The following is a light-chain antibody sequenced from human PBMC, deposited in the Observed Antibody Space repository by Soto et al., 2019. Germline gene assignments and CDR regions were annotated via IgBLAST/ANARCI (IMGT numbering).Light chain of an antibody. Sequence: QSVLTQPRSVSGSPGQSVTISCTGTSSDVGGYNFVSWYQHHPGKAPKLMIYNVIQRPSGVPDRFSASKSGNTASLTISGLEAEDAADYCCCSYAGSYTYVFGTGTKVTVL. CDR2: NVI. J-gene: IGLJ1*01. V-gene: IGLV2-11*01. CDR1: SSDVGGYNF. CDR3: CSYAGSYTYV.